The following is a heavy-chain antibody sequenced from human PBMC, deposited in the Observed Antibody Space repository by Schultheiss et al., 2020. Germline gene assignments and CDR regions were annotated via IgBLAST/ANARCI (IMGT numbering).Heavy chain of an antibody. D-gene: IGHD4-17*01. Sequence: SETLSLTCTVSGYSISSGYYWGWIRQPPGKGLEWIGYMYYRGSTNYNPSLESRVTISVDTSKNQFSLKLSSVTAADTAVYYCAYGDYVLSDYWGQGTLVTVSS. V-gene: IGHV4-38-2*02. CDR1: GYSISSGYY. CDR3: AYGDYVLSDY. CDR2: MYYRGST. J-gene: IGHJ4*02.